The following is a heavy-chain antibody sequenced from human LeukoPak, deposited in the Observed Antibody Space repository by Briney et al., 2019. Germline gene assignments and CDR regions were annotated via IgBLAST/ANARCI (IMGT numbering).Heavy chain of an antibody. CDR2: IYPGDSDT. CDR1: GYSFTSYW. V-gene: IGHV5-51*01. J-gene: IGHJ3*02. CDR3: ARLYYYDSSGYYPTAFDI. Sequence: GESLKISCKGSGYSFTSYWIGWVRQMPDKGLEWMGTIYPGDSDTRYSRSFQGQVTISADKSISTANLQWSSLKASDTAMYYCARLYYYDSSGYYPTAFDIWGQGTMVTVSS. D-gene: IGHD3-22*01.